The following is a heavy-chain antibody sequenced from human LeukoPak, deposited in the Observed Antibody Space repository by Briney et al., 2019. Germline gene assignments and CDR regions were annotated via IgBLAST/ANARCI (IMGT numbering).Heavy chain of an antibody. CDR2: INHSGST. D-gene: IGHD5-18*01. V-gene: IGHV4-34*01. J-gene: IGHJ4*02. CDR1: GGSFSGYY. CDR3: ARGRGYSYGRFQRRGQNDY. Sequence: PSETLSLTCAVYGGSFSGYYWSWIRQLPGKGLEWIGEINHSGSTNYNPSLKSRVTISVDTSKNQFSLKLSSVTAADTAVYYCARGRGYSYGRFQRRGQNDYWGQGTLVTVSS.